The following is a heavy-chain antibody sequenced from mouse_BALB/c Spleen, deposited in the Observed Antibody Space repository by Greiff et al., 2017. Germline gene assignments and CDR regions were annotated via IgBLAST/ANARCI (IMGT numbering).Heavy chain of an antibody. V-gene: IGHV1-9*01. J-gene: IGHJ1*01. CDR1: GYTFSSYW. D-gene: IGHD1-1*02. Sequence: QVQLQQSGAELMKPGASVKISRKATGYTFSSYWIEWVKQRHVHGLEWIGEILPGSGSTHYNEKFKGKATFTADTSSNTAYMQLSSLTPEDSAVYYCARLGYGGEYFDVWGEGTTVTVSS. CDR3: ARLGYGGEYFDV. CDR2: ILPGSGST.